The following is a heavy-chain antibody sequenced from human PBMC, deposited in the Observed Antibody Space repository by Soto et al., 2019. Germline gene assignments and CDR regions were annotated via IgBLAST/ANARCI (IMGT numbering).Heavy chain of an antibody. CDR1: GVSISSGNW. D-gene: IGHD2-8*01. J-gene: IGHJ4*02. CDR3: ARLVYDTRLNYMYFDF. V-gene: IGHV4-4*02. Sequence: SETLSLTCAVSGVSISSGNWWTWVRQTPQRGLEYIGEIFRDGTANYYPSFERRVAISVDTSKNQFSLKLTSVTAADTAIYFCARLVYDTRLNYMYFDFWGQGALVTVSS. CDR2: IFRDGTA.